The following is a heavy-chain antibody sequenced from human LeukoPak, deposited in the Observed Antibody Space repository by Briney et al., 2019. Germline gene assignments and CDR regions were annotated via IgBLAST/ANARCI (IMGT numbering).Heavy chain of an antibody. CDR2: IKPDGTTK. J-gene: IGHJ4*02. D-gene: IGHD2-2*01. V-gene: IGHV3-7*01. Sequence: GGSLRLSCAASGFPFSSYSMTWVRQAPGKGLEWVANIKPDGTTKFYVDSVKGRFTISRDISTDTLWLQMDSLRTEDTAVYYCAKGPLRGTAAAIDYWGQGTLVTVSS. CDR1: GFPFSSYS. CDR3: AKGPLRGTAAAIDY.